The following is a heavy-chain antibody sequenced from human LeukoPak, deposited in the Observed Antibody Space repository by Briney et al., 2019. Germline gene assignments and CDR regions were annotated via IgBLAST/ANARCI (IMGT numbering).Heavy chain of an antibody. CDR2: ITPMFGKA. CDR3: AGGRTDIVVVPATLRNYYFDY. V-gene: IGHV1-69*06. Sequence: ASVKVSCKASGGTFSSYDISWVRQAPGQGLEWRGGITPMFGKANYAQKFQGRVTPTADKATSTAYLELSSLRSEDTAVYYCAGGRTDIVVVPATLRNYYFDYWGQGTLVTVSS. D-gene: IGHD2-2*01. CDR1: GGTFSSYD. J-gene: IGHJ4*02.